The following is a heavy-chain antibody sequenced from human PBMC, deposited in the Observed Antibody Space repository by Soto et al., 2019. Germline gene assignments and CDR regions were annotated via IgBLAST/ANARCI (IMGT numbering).Heavy chain of an antibody. CDR1: GFTFSSYS. CDR2: ISSSSSTI. CDR3: AREPGIYYGSGRPGGLDY. D-gene: IGHD3-10*01. J-gene: IGHJ4*02. V-gene: IGHV3-48*01. Sequence: GGSLRLSCAASGFTFSSYSMNWVRQAPGKGLEWVSYISSSSSTIYYADSGKGRFTISRDNAKNSLYLQMNSLRAEDTAVYYCAREPGIYYGSGRPGGLDYWGQGTLVTVSS.